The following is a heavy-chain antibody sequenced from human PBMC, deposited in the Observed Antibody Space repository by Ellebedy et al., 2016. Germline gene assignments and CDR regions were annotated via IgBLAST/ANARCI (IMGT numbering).Heavy chain of an antibody. CDR2: ISWDGGST. Sequence: GESLKISCAVSGFTFDDYTIHWVRQAPGKGLEWVSLISWDGGSTYYADSVKGRFTISRDNSKNSLYLQMNSLRTEDTALYYCAKDMGMATINPVLDYWGQGTLVTVSS. V-gene: IGHV3-43*01. D-gene: IGHD5-24*01. CDR3: AKDMGMATINPVLDY. J-gene: IGHJ4*02. CDR1: GFTFDDYT.